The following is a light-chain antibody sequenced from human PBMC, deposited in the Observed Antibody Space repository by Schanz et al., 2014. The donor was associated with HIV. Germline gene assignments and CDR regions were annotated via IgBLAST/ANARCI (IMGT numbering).Light chain of an antibody. CDR1: SSNIGAGYD. Sequence: QSVLTQPPSVSGAPGQRVTISCAGSSSNIGAGYDVHWYHHLPGSAPKLLISGNSNRPSGVPDRFSGSKSGTSASLAITGLQAEDEADYYCQSYDSSLSGHVVFGGGTKLTVL. J-gene: IGLJ2*01. CDR3: QSYDSSLSGHVV. CDR2: GNS. V-gene: IGLV1-40*01.